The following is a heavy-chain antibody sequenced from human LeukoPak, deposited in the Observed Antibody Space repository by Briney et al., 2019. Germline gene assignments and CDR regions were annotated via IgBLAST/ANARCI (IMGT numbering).Heavy chain of an antibody. CDR1: GDSISSISYY. CDR2: IYYSGTT. D-gene: IGHD3-10*01. Sequence: SQTLSLTCTLSGDSISSISYYWGWVRQPPGKGLEWIGSIYYSGTTYYNPSPKSRVTISVDTSKNQFSLKRSSVPAADTAVYFCARPAHYGSGSYPGYWGEGTLVTVSS. CDR3: ARPAHYGSGSYPGY. V-gene: IGHV4-39*01. J-gene: IGHJ4*02.